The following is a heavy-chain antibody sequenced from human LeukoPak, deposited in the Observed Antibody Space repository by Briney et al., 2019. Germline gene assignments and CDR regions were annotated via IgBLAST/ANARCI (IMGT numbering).Heavy chain of an antibody. V-gene: IGHV4-34*01. Sequence: SETLSLTCAVYGGSFSGYYWSWIRQPPGKGLEWIGEINHSGSTNYNPSLKSRVTISVDTSKNQFSLKLSSVTAADTAVYYCARDENTMVRANENWFDPWGQGTLVTVSS. CDR1: GGSFSGYY. J-gene: IGHJ5*02. D-gene: IGHD3-10*01. CDR3: ARDENTMVRANENWFDP. CDR2: INHSGST.